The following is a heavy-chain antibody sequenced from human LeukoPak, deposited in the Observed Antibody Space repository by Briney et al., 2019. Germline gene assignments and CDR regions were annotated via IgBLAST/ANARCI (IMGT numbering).Heavy chain of an antibody. CDR1: GLTFSSYG. Sequence: GGSLRLSCAASGLTFSSYGMRWVRQAPGKGLEWGAFIRYDGSNKYYADSVKGRFTISRDNSKNTLYLQMNSLRAEDTAVSYCAKDPRGLRTGDYWGQGTLVTVSS. V-gene: IGHV3-30*02. CDR3: AKDPRGLRTGDY. CDR2: IRYDGSNK. J-gene: IGHJ4*02. D-gene: IGHD5-18*01.